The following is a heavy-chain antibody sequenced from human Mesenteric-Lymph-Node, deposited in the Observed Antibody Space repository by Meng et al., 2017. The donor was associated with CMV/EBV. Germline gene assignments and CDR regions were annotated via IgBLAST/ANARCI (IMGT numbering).Heavy chain of an antibody. V-gene: IGHV3-21*01. Sequence: GGSLTLSCAASGFTFSSYSMNWVRQAPGKGLEWVSSISSSSSYIYYADSVKGRFTISRDNAKNSLYLQMNSLRAEDTAVYYCARDRDYSSGWYGDAFDIWGQGTMVTVSS. CDR2: ISSSSSYI. CDR1: GFTFSSYS. J-gene: IGHJ3*02. D-gene: IGHD6-19*01. CDR3: ARDRDYSSGWYGDAFDI.